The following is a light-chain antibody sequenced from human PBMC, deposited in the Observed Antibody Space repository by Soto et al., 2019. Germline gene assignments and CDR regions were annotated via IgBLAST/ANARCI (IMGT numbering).Light chain of an antibody. CDR1: QSVSSSY. CDR3: QQYGSSPKT. CDR2: GAS. V-gene: IGKV3-20*01. J-gene: IGKJ1*01. Sequence: VLTQSKDSLSLSTAEGATLSSTASQSVSSSYLAWYQQKPGQAPRLLIYGASSRATGIPDRFSGSGSGTDFTLTISRLEPEDFAVYYCQQYGSSPKTFGQGTKVDI.